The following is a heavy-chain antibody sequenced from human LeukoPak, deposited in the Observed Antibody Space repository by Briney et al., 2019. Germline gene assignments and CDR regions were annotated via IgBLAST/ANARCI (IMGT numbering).Heavy chain of an antibody. CDR2: VSDSGST. J-gene: IGHJ6*03. CDR3: ARTGSSWPLYYYYYMDV. V-gene: IGHV4-59*11. CDR1: GGSISSHY. D-gene: IGHD6-13*01. Sequence: PSGTLSLTCTVSGGSISSHYWSWIRQPPGKGLEWIGYVSDSGSTNYNPSLKSRVTVSVDTSKDQFSLKLTSVTAADTAVYYCARTGSSWPLYYYYYMDVWGKGTTVTVSS.